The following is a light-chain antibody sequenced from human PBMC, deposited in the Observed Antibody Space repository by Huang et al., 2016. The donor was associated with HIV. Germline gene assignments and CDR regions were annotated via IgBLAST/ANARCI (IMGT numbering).Light chain of an antibody. CDR3: MQSVQTPPS. CDR2: FSY. J-gene: IGKJ3*01. CDR1: QSLLHSNGYNY. Sequence: DIVMTQSPLSLPVTPGEPAYISCRSSQSLLHSNGYNYLDWYLQKPGQSPQLIIYFSYNRTSGVPDRFSGSGSGTDFTLKISRVEAEDVGIYYCMQSVQTPPSFGPGTKVDIK. V-gene: IGKV2-28*01.